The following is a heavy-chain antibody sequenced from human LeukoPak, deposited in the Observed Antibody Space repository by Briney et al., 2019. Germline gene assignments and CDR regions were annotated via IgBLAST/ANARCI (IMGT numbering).Heavy chain of an antibody. CDR1: GGSISSGSYY. D-gene: IGHD3-3*01. V-gene: IGHV4-61*02. CDR2: IYTSGST. J-gene: IGHJ4*02. Sequence: SQTLSLTCTVSGGSISSGSYYWSWIRQPAGKGLEWIGRIYTSGSTNYNPSLKSRVTISVDTSKNQFSLKLSSVTAADTAVYYCARDANDFWSGYSDYWGPGTLVTVSS. CDR3: ARDANDFWSGYSDY.